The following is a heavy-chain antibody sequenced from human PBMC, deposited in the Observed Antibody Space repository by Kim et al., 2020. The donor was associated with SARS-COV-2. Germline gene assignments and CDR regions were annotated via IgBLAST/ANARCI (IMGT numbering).Heavy chain of an antibody. J-gene: IGHJ3*02. CDR3: ARHWVSYCTNGVCYTVDAFDI. CDR2: IYYSGST. CDR1: GGSISSSSYY. V-gene: IGHV4-39*01. Sequence: SETLSLTCTVSGGSISSSSYYWGWIRQPPGKGLEWIGSIYYSGSTYYNPSLKSRVTISVDTSKNQFSLKLSSVTAADTAVYYCARHWVSYCTNGVCYTVDAFDIWGQGTMVTVSS. D-gene: IGHD2-8*01.